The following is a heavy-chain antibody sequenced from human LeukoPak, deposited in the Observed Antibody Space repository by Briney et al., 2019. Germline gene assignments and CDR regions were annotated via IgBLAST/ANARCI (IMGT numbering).Heavy chain of an antibody. CDR1: GFTFNNLA. D-gene: IGHD6-19*01. Sequence: PGGSLRLSCAPAGFTFNNLAMSWVRQGQGKGLEWVSGMSATGSSTWTADSVKGRFTICRDNSKDTLYLEMSSLRAEDTALYYCAKDRSHSSGIHFWGQGTLVTVSS. J-gene: IGHJ4*02. CDR2: MSATGSST. CDR3: AKDRSHSSGIHF. V-gene: IGHV3-23*01.